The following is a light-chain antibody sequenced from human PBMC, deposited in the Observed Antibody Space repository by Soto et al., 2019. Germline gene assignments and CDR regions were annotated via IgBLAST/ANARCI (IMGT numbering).Light chain of an antibody. CDR2: GAS. Sequence: EIVMTQSPATLSVSPGERATLSCRASQSVSSNLAWYQQKPGQAPRLLIYGASTRATGIPARFSGSGSGTEFTLIISSLQSEDFAVYYCQQYNNWVTFGPGTKVDIK. CDR1: QSVSSN. V-gene: IGKV3-15*01. J-gene: IGKJ3*01. CDR3: QQYNNWVT.